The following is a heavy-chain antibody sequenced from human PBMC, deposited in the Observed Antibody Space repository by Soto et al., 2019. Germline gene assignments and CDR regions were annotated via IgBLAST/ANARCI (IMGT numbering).Heavy chain of an antibody. D-gene: IGHD2-15*01. Sequence: SETLPLTCSASGGSISRGAYFWTWIRQFPGKGLEWIAYISYTGATYYNPSLKSRVTILADTSKNQFSLKLNSVTSADTAVYYCARGGPVSVSPAWQLLGYFDYWGQGTLVTVSS. CDR2: ISYTGAT. V-gene: IGHV4-31*03. J-gene: IGHJ4*02. CDR3: ARGGPVSVSPAWQLLGYFDY. CDR1: GGSISRGAYF.